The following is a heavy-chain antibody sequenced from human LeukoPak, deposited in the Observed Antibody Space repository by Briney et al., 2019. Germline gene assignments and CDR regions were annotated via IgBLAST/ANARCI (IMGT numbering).Heavy chain of an antibody. CDR3: ARGLRGVVVVPAAMGKGFDY. J-gene: IGHJ4*02. CDR2: INHSRST. D-gene: IGHD2-2*01. Sequence: SETLSLTCAVYGGSFSGYYWSWIRQPPGKGLEWIGEINHSRSTNYNPSLKSRVTISVDTSKNQFSLKLSSVTAADTAVYYCARGLRGVVVVPAAMGKGFDYWGQGTLVTVSS. CDR1: GGSFSGYY. V-gene: IGHV4-34*01.